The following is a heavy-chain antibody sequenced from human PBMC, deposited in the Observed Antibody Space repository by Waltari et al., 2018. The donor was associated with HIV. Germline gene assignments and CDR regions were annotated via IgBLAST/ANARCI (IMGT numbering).Heavy chain of an antibody. CDR1: GFTFGRYA. Sequence: EVQLVESGGGLAKPGGSRRLSCAASGFTFGRYAMNWVRQAPGKVLEGIAYISRSIDYIYYADSVKGRFIISRDNAKNSVFLDMNNMRDVDTAVYYCTATVTTRGTFDYWGQGTMVPVS. CDR3: TATVTTRGTFDY. CDR2: ISRSIDYI. V-gene: IGHV3-21*06. J-gene: IGHJ4*02. D-gene: IGHD4-17*01.